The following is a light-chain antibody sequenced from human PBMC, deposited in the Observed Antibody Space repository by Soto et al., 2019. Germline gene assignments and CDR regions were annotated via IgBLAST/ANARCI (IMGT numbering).Light chain of an antibody. CDR2: GAS. J-gene: IGKJ1*01. CDR3: QQYANWPPGT. V-gene: IGKV3-15*01. Sequence: EIVMTQSPATLSVSPGERATLSCRASQSVSSNLAWYQQKPGQAPRLLIYGASTRATGIPARFSGSGSGTEFTLTISSLQSEDFAVYYCQQYANWPPGTFGQGTKVE. CDR1: QSVSSN.